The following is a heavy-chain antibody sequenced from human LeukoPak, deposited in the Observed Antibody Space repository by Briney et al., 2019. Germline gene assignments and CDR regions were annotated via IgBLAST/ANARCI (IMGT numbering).Heavy chain of an antibody. D-gene: IGHD6-6*01. CDR3: ARSRNIGSSYYYYYYYMDV. CDR1: GFTFTEYY. V-gene: IGHV3-11*01. Sequence: PGGSLRLSCAASGFTFTEYYMSWIRQAPGKGLEWVSYISSSGSTIYYADSVKGRFTISMDNAKNSLYLQMNSLRAEDTAVYYCARSRNIGSSYYYYYYYMDVWGKGTTDTVSS. J-gene: IGHJ6*03. CDR2: ISSSGSTI.